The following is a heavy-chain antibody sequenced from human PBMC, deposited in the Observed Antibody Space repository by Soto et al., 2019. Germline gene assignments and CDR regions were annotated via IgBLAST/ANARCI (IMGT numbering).Heavy chain of an antibody. CDR3: ARDTNPGGIPNIGY. CDR1: GYTFTSYA. J-gene: IGHJ4*02. V-gene: IGHV1-3*01. D-gene: IGHD6-13*01. Sequence: ASVKVSCKASGYTFTSYAMHWVRQAPGQRLEWMGWINAGNGNTKYSQKFQGRVTITRDTSASTAYMELSSLRSEDTAVYYCARDTNPGGIPNIGYWGQGTLVTVSS. CDR2: INAGNGNT.